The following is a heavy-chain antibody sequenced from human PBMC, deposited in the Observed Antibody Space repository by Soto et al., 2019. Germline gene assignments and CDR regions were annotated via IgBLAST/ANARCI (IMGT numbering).Heavy chain of an antibody. CDR3: ARDSCGGDCPLGY. V-gene: IGHV1-46*01. J-gene: IGHJ4*02. D-gene: IGHD2-21*02. Sequence: QVQPVQSGAEVKRPGASVKVSCQASGYTFRDYYIHWVRQAPGQGLEWMGMINPSGGGAWHTRSFQGRLTKTKDTSTSTVYMELSSLRSEDTALYYCARDSCGGDCPLGYWGQGTLVTVSS. CDR2: INPSGGGA. CDR1: GYTFRDYY.